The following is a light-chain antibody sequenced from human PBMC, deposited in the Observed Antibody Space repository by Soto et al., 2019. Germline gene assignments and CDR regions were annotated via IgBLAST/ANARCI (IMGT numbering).Light chain of an antibody. CDR2: GNS. V-gene: IGLV1-40*01. CDR1: SSNIGAGYD. Sequence: QSVLTQPPSVSGAPGQRVTISCTGSSSNIGAGYDVQWYQQLLGTAPKLLIYGNSNRPSGVPDRFSGSKSGTSASLAITGLQAEDEADYYCQSYDSSLSGVVFGGGTKVTVL. CDR3: QSYDSSLSGVV. J-gene: IGLJ2*01.